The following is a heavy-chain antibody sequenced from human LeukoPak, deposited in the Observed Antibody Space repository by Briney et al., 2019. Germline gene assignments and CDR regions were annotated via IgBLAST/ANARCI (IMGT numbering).Heavy chain of an antibody. CDR3: ARGANWFDP. J-gene: IGHJ5*02. V-gene: IGHV3-74*01. Sequence: GGSLRLSCTASGFTFSDYWMHWVRQAPGKGPVWVSRIISDGSSVSYVDSVKGRFTMSRDNAKNTLYLQMNSLRAEDTAVYYCARGANWFDPWGQGTLVTVSS. CDR1: GFTFSDYW. CDR2: IISDGSSV.